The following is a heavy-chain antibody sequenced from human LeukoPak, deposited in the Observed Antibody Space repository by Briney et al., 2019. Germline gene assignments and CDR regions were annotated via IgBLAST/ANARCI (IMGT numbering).Heavy chain of an antibody. V-gene: IGHV1-69*04. CDR2: IIPILGIA. CDR1: GGTFSSYA. Sequence: GASVKVSCKASGGTFSSYAISWVRQAPGQGLEWMGRIIPILGIANYAQKFQGRVTITADKSTSTAYMELSSLRSEDTAVYYCARDLGYYDSSGYYYEGYFDYWGQGTLVTVSS. J-gene: IGHJ4*02. CDR3: ARDLGYYDSSGYYYEGYFDY. D-gene: IGHD3-22*01.